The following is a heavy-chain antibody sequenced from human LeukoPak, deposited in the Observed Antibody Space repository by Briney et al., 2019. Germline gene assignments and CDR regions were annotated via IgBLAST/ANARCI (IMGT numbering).Heavy chain of an antibody. J-gene: IGHJ4*02. V-gene: IGHV3-23*01. D-gene: IGHD1-1*01. CDR1: GFTFSSYA. CDR3: AKSPKLERTRWNKYFDY. Sequence: GGSLRLSCAASGFTFSSYAMSWVRQAPGKGLEWVSAISGSGGSTYYADSVKGRFTISRDNSKNTLYLQMNSLRAEDTAVYYCAKSPKLERTRWNKYFDYWGQGTLVTVSS. CDR2: ISGSGGST.